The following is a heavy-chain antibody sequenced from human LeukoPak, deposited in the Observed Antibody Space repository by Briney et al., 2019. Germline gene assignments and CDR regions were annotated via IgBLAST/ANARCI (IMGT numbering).Heavy chain of an antibody. Sequence: GGSLRLSCAASGFTFSSYGMHWVRQAPGKGLEWVAFIRYDGSNKYYADSVKGRFTISRDNSKSTLYLQMNSLRAEDTAVYYCAKDGGWFGELGEIDYWGQGTLVTVSS. CDR2: IRYDGSNK. V-gene: IGHV3-30*02. CDR3: AKDGGWFGELGEIDY. CDR1: GFTFSSYG. D-gene: IGHD3-10*01. J-gene: IGHJ4*02.